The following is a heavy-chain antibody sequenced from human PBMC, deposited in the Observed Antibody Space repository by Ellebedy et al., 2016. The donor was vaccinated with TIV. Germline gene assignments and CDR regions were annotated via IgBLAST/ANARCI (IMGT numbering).Heavy chain of an antibody. CDR1: GGSFSGYY. D-gene: IGHD2-2*01. V-gene: IGHV4-34*01. CDR2: INHSGST. CDR3: ASTTRRGYCSSTSCYAPPR. Sequence: SETLSLXXAVYGGSFSGYYWSWIRQPPGKGLEWIGEINHSGSTNYNPSLKSRVTISVDTSKNQFSLKLSSVTAADTAVYYCASTTRRGYCSSTSCYAPPRWGQGTLVTVSS. J-gene: IGHJ4*02.